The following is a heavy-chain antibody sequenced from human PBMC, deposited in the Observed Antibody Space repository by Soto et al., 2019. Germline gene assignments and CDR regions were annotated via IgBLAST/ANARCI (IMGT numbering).Heavy chain of an antibody. Sequence: QVHLVESGGGVVQPGRSLRLSCAASGFTFISYVMHWVRQAPGKWLECVAVISYDGSYKYYADSVKGRFTISRDNSKHTLYLQMSSLNVEDTAGYYCATDPEGYCSSTRCYTYHVLDVWGQGTTVTVSS. CDR3: ATDPEGYCSSTRCYTYHVLDV. V-gene: IGHV3-30*03. D-gene: IGHD2-2*01. J-gene: IGHJ6*02. CDR2: ISYDGSYK. CDR1: GFTFISYV.